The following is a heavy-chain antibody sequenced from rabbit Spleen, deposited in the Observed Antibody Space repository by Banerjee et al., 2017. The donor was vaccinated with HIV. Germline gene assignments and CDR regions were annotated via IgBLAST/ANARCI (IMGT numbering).Heavy chain of an antibody. D-gene: IGHD8-1*01. CDR2: IYTGNSKT. CDR3: ARDAGRGDYIDGVFNV. J-gene: IGHJ4*01. Sequence: QSLEESGGGLVKPGASLTLTCKASGFSFSSGYDMCWVRQAPGKGLEWIACIYTGNSKTYYASWAKGRFTISKTSSTTVTLQMTSLTVADTATYFCARDAGRGDYIDGVFNVWGQGTLVTVS. V-gene: IGHV1S40*01. CDR1: GFSFSSGYD.